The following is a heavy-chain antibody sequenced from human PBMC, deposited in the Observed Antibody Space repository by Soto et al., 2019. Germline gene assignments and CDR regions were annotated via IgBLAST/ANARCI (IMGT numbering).Heavy chain of an antibody. CDR2: VFYTGFT. CDR3: ATSQKGYNWNYFDH. J-gene: IGHJ4*02. D-gene: IGHD1-20*01. CDR1: GASISSSYCY. Sequence: SETLSLTCAVSGASISSSYCYWAWLRQSPGKGPEWIGSVFYTGFTSYNPSLESRVSVSVDTSKSQFSLKLSAVTAADTAVYYCATSQKGYNWNYFDHWGQGALVTVSS. V-gene: IGHV4-39*01.